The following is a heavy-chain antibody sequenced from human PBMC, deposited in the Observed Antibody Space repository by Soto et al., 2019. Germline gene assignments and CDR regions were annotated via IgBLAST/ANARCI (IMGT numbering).Heavy chain of an antibody. CDR1: GLTISSKY. CDR2: IYSDGST. CDR3: ARYSGWFGFDN. Sequence: EVQLVESGGGLVQPGGSLRLSCAASGLTISSKYMSWVRQAPGKGLEWVSVIYSDGSTYHADSMKGRFTISRDSSKNTLYLQMNSLRAEDTAVYYCARYSGWFGFDNWGQGTLVTVSS. V-gene: IGHV3-66*01. D-gene: IGHD5-12*01. J-gene: IGHJ4*02.